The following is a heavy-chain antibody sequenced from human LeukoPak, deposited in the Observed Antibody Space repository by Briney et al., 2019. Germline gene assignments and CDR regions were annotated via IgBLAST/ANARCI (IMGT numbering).Heavy chain of an antibody. CDR2: RSYSAST. CDR1: GGSISSYY. J-gene: IGHJ4*02. Sequence: AETLSLTCTVAGGSISSYYWSWLRQPPGKGREWIGYRSYSASTNYPPSLKSRVTISLDTSKNQFSLKLNSVTAADTAVYYCARGGLSSGWYGWGQGTLVTVSS. CDR3: ARGGLSSGWYG. V-gene: IGHV4-59*01. D-gene: IGHD6-19*01.